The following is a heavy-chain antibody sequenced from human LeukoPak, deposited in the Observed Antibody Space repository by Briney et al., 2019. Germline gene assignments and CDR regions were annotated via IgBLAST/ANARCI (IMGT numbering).Heavy chain of an antibody. D-gene: IGHD2-21*02. CDR1: GGYISSGGYY. V-gene: IGHV4-31*03. Sequence: PSETLSLTCTVSGGYISSGGYYWSWIRQHPGKGLEWIGYIYYSGSTYYNPSLKSRVTISVDTSKNQFSLKLSSVTAADTAVYYCARRVMAYCGGDCYPDAFDIWGQGTMVTVSS. CDR3: ARRVMAYCGGDCYPDAFDI. J-gene: IGHJ3*02. CDR2: IYYSGST.